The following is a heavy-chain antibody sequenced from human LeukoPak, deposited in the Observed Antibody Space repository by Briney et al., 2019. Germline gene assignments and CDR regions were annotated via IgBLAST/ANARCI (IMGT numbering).Heavy chain of an antibody. Sequence: GRSLRLSCAASGFTFSSYAMHWVRQAPGKGLEWVAVISYDGSNKYYADSVKGRFTISRDNSKNTLYLQMNSLRAEGTAVYYCARTDGYSTVTASLGYWGQGTLVTVSS. V-gene: IGHV3-30*04. CDR2: ISYDGSNK. J-gene: IGHJ4*02. CDR3: ARTDGYSTVTASLGY. D-gene: IGHD4-17*01. CDR1: GFTFSSYA.